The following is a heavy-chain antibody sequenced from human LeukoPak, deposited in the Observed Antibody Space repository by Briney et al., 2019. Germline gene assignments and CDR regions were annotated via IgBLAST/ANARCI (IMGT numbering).Heavy chain of an antibody. CDR3: ARDLSSTSNWELDY. CDR2: INPNSGDT. CDR1: GYTFTGYF. J-gene: IGHJ4*02. D-gene: IGHD7-27*01. Sequence: ASVKVSCTASGYTFTGYFMHWVRQAPGQGLEWMGRINPNSGDTNYAQNFQGRVTMTRDTSISTAYMELSRLRSDDTAVYYCARDLSSTSNWELDYWGQGTLVTVS. V-gene: IGHV1-2*06.